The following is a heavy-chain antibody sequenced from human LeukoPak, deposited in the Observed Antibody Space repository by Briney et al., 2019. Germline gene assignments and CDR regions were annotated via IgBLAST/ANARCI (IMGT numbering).Heavy chain of an antibody. J-gene: IGHJ4*02. CDR1: GFTFSSYE. Sequence: GGSLRLSCAASGFTFSSYEMNWVRQAQGKGLEWVSYISSSGSTIYYADSVKGRFTTSRDNAKNSLYLQMNSLRAEDTAVYYCARQAAGYSLELDYWGQGTLVTVSS. CDR2: ISSSGSTI. V-gene: IGHV3-48*03. D-gene: IGHD3-9*01. CDR3: ARQAAGYSLELDY.